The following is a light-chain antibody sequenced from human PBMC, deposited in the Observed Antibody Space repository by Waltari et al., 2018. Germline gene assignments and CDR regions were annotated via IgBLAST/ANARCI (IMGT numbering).Light chain of an antibody. J-gene: IGKJ2*01. V-gene: IGKV4-1*01. CDR2: WAS. CDR1: QSVLYSSNNKNY. Sequence: DIVMTPSPDSLAVSLGERATINCKSSQSVLYSSNNKNYLAWYQQKPGQPPKLLIYWASTRESGVPDRFSGSGSGTDFTLTISSLQAEDVAVYYCQQYYSTLVYTFGQGTKLEIK. CDR3: QQYYSTLVYT.